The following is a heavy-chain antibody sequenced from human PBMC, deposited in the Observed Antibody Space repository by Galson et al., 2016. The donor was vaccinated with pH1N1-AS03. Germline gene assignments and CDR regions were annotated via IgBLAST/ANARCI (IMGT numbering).Heavy chain of an antibody. V-gene: IGHV3-30*04. Sequence: LRLSCAASGFTFSTYSMHWVRQAPGRGLEWVALISYDGTKKFYADSVKGRFTISRDTSKNTLYLQMNSLRVENTAVYYCTRGSGSGWYGSYYDYWGQGTLVPVSS. CDR2: ISYDGTKK. CDR1: GFTFSTYS. CDR3: TRGSGSGWYGSYYDY. D-gene: IGHD6-19*01. J-gene: IGHJ4*02.